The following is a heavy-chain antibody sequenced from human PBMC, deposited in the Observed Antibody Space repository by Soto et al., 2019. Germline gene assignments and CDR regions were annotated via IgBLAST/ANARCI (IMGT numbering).Heavy chain of an antibody. CDR2: VSYNGGDT. CDR1: GFTFSSYA. Sequence: GGSLRLACAASGFTFSSYAMTWVRQAPGKGLEWVSIVSYNGGDTYYADSVKGRFTISRDNSKDTVDLQMNGLRAEDTGVYYCARYIRGPTVYYFDFWGPGVLVTVSS. D-gene: IGHD1-1*01. V-gene: IGHV3-23*01. CDR3: ARYIRGPTVYYFDF. J-gene: IGHJ4*02.